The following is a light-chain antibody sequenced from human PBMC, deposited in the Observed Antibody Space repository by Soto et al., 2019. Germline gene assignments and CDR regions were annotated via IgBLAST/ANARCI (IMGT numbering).Light chain of an antibody. CDR3: QQYGTSEII. V-gene: IGKV3-20*01. J-gene: IGKJ5*01. CDR1: QTVSNY. CDR2: DTS. Sequence: EIVLTQSPAILSLSPGDTATLSCRASQTVSNYLTWYQQKPGQAPRLLIYDTSSRASGIPDRFSGSGSGTDFTLTISRLETEDFAVFYCQQYGTSEIIFGQGTRLEIK.